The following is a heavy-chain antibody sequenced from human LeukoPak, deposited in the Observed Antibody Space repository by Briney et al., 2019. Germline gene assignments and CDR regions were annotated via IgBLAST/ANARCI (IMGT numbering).Heavy chain of an antibody. D-gene: IGHD4-17*01. CDR2: IYYSGST. J-gene: IGHJ4*02. Sequence: SETLSLTCTVSGGSISSHYWSWIRQPPGKGPEWIGYIYYSGSTNYNPSLKSRVTISVDTSKNQFSLKLSSVAAADTAVYYCARSYGDYVTHYYFDYWGQGTLVTVSS. CDR3: ARSYGDYVTHYYFDY. V-gene: IGHV4-59*11. CDR1: GGSISSHY.